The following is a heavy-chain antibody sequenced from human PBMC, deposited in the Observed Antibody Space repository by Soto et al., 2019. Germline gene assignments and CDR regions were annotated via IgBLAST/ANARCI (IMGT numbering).Heavy chain of an antibody. D-gene: IGHD4-17*01. V-gene: IGHV4-31*03. J-gene: IGHJ5*02. CDR1: GGSISSGGYY. CDR2: IYYSGST. Sequence: SETLSLTCTVSGGSISSGGYYWSWIRQHPGKGLEWIGYIYYSGSTYYNPSLKSRVTISVDTSKNQFSLKLSSVTAADTAMYYCARSVRNWFDPWGQGTLVTVSS. CDR3: ARSVRNWFDP.